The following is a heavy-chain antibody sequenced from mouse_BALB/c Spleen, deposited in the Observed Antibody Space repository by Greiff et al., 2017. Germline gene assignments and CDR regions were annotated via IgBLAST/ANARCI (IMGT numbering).Heavy chain of an antibody. Sequence: EVKLLESGPGLVKPSQSLSLTCTVTGYSITSDYAWNWIRQFPGNKLEWMGYISYSGSTSYNPSLKSRISITRDTSKNQFFLQLNSVTTEDTATYYCASSTMITTRAMDYWGQGTSVTVSS. J-gene: IGHJ4*01. D-gene: IGHD2-4*01. CDR1: GYSITSDYA. CDR2: ISYSGST. CDR3: ASSTMITTRAMDY. V-gene: IGHV3-2*02.